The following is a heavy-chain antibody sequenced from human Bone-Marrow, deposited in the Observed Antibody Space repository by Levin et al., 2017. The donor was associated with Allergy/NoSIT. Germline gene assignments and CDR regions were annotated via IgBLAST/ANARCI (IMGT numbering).Heavy chain of an antibody. CDR3: ARARGVSPNGYFDL. J-gene: IGHJ2*01. D-gene: IGHD6-13*01. Sequence: ASVKVSCKASGYTFTGYYMHWVRQAPGQGLEGMGWINPNSGGTNYAQKFQGRVTMTRDTSISTAYMELSRLRSDDTAVYYCARARGVSPNGYFDLWGRGTLVTVSS. V-gene: IGHV1-2*02. CDR1: GYTFTGYY. CDR2: INPNSGGT.